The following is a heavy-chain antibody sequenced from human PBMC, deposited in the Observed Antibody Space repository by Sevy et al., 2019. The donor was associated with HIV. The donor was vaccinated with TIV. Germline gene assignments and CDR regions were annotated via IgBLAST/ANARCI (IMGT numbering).Heavy chain of an antibody. CDR1: GFTFSSYA. D-gene: IGHD5-12*01. V-gene: IGHV3-30-3*01. CDR3: APSKDKRGYDAFDI. Sequence: GESLKISCAASGFTFSSYAMHWVRQAPGKGLEWVAVISYDGSNKYYADSVKGRFTISRDNSKNTLYLQMNSLRAEDTAVYYCAPSKDKRGYDAFDIWGQGTMVTVSS. J-gene: IGHJ3*02. CDR2: ISYDGSNK.